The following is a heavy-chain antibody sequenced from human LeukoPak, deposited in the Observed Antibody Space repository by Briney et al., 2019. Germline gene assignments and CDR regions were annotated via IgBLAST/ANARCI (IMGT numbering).Heavy chain of an antibody. CDR2: IYPGDSDT. D-gene: IGHD3-22*01. V-gene: IGHV5-51*01. Sequence: GESLQISCKGSGYSFTSYWIGWVRQMPGKGLEWMGIIYPGDSDTRYSPSFQGQVTISADKSISTAYLQWSSLKASDTAMYYCARQLYYDSSGYHPHGAFDIWGQGTMVTVSS. CDR1: GYSFTSYW. J-gene: IGHJ3*02. CDR3: ARQLYYDSSGYHPHGAFDI.